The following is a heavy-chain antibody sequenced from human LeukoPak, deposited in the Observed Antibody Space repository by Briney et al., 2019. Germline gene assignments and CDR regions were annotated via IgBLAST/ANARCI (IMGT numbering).Heavy chain of an antibody. D-gene: IGHD2-2*01. V-gene: IGHV4-59*01. J-gene: IGHJ4*02. CDR1: GGSISSYY. CDR3: ARVGIVVVPAAIPHFDY. Sequence: PSETLSLTCTVSGGSISSYYWSWIRKPPGKGLEWIGYIYCSGSTNYNPSPKSPVTISVDTSKNQFSLKLSSVTAADTAVYYCARVGIVVVPAAIPHFDYWGQGTLVTVSS. CDR2: IYCSGST.